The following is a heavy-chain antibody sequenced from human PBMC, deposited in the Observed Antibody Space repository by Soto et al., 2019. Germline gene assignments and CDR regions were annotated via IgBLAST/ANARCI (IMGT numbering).Heavy chain of an antibody. J-gene: IGHJ3*02. D-gene: IGHD3-22*01. CDR1: GFTFSSYG. V-gene: IGHV3-30*18. CDR3: DKDIRNNSSGYYSEAFDI. CDR2: ISYDGSNK. Sequence: PGGSLRLSCAASGFTFSSYGMHWVRQAPGKGLEWVAVISYDGSNKYYADSVKGRFTISRDNSKNTLYLQMNSLRAEDTAVYYCDKDIRNNSSGYYSEAFDIWGQRTMVTVSS.